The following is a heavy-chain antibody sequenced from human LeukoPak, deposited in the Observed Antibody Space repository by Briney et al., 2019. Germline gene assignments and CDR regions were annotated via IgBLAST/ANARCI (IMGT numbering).Heavy chain of an antibody. V-gene: IGHV4-4*07. CDR3: ASWSWYNYSYYVDV. D-gene: IGHD6-13*01. J-gene: IGHJ6*03. Sequence: SETLSLTCTVSAGSIITYDWSWIRQPAGKGLEWIGRISTSGNTNYNPSLKSRVAMSVDTSKNQFSLKLSSVTAADTAVYYCASWSWYNYSYYVDVWGKGTTVTVSS. CDR1: AGSIITYD. CDR2: ISTSGNT.